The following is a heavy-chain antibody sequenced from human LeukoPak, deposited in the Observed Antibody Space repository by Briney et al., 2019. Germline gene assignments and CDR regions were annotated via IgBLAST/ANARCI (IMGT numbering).Heavy chain of an antibody. V-gene: IGHV3-11*04. CDR2: ITHSGTAI. CDR3: VREGYFVFDF. Sequence: GGSLRLSCAASGFTFSDYYMGWIRQAPGKGLECVSYITHSGTAIFYADSVKGRFTISRDNVENSLYLQMNSLRVEDTAVYYCVREGYFVFDFWGQGALVTVSS. CDR1: GFTFSDYY. D-gene: IGHD2-21*01. J-gene: IGHJ4*02.